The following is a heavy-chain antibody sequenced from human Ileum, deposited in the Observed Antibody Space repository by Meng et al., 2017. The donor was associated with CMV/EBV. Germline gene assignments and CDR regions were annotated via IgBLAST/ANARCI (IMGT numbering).Heavy chain of an antibody. D-gene: IGHD3-22*01. V-gene: IGHV3-11*01. CDR2: ISSSGSTI. Sequence: YMSWIRQAPGKGMEWVSYISSSGSTIYYADSVKGRFTISRDNAKNSLYLQMNSLRAEDTAVYYCARVHYYDSSGYYYVSQRGYWYFDLWGRGTLVTVSS. CDR3: ARVHYYDSSGYYYVSQRGYWYFDL. J-gene: IGHJ2*01. CDR1: Y.